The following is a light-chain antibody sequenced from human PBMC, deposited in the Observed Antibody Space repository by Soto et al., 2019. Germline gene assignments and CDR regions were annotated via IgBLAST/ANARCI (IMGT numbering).Light chain of an antibody. Sequence: QSVLTQPPSASGTPGQRVTISCSGSSSNIGSKYVYWYQQLPGTAPKLLMYRNNQRPSGVPDRFSGSKSGTSASLAISGHRSEDEADYYCAAWDAGVSGPAFGGGTKVTVL. CDR1: SSNIGSKY. CDR2: RNN. J-gene: IGLJ2*01. CDR3: AAWDAGVSGPA. V-gene: IGLV1-47*01.